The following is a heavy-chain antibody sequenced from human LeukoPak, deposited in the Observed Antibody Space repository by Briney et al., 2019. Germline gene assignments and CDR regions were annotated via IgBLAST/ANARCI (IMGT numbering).Heavy chain of an antibody. CDR1: GFTFSNYA. D-gene: IGHD6-13*01. CDR2: INSDGSGT. CDR3: TRTEGAAARMY. V-gene: IGHV3-74*01. J-gene: IGHJ4*02. Sequence: GRSLRLSCAASGFTFSNYAMHWVRQAPGKGLVWVSRINSDGSGTTYADSVKGRFTISRDNAKNTLYLQMNSLRAEDTAVYYCTRTEGAAARMYWGQGTLVTVSS.